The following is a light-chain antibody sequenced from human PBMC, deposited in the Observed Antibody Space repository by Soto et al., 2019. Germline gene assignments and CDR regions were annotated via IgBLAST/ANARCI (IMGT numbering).Light chain of an antibody. CDR1: SSDVGYYNY. CDR3: NSYTRTSTLPYV. CDR2: EVN. V-gene: IGLV2-14*01. J-gene: IGLJ1*01. Sequence: QAASVSGSPGQSITISCTGTSSDVGYYNYVSWYQQHPGKAPKVLIYEVNSRPSGVSNRFSGSKSGNTASLTISGLQAEDEADYYCNSYTRTSTLPYVFGTGTKLTVL.